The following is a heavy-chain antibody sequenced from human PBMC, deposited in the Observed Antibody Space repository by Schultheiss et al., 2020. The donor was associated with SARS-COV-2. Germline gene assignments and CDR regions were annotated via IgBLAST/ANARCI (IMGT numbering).Heavy chain of an antibody. D-gene: IGHD6-19*01. J-gene: IGHJ4*02. CDR1: GFTVSSSP. Sequence: GGSLRLSCTASGFTVSSSPMHWLRQAPGKGLVWLAVVTPDGNGKTHADSVKGRFTISRDNSMNTLYLQMNSLTSEDTAVYYCAREVGSSGRAGYFGSWGQGTLVTVSS. CDR2: VTPDGNGK. V-gene: IGHV3-30*04. CDR3: AREVGSSGRAGYFGS.